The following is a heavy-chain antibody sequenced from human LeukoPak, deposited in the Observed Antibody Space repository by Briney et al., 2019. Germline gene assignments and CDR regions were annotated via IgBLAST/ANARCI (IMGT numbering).Heavy chain of an antibody. CDR2: ISSSGSTI. Sequence: GGSLRLSCSAAGFTFSSYEMNWVRQAPGKGLEWVSYISSSGSTIYYADSVKGRFTISRDNAKNSLYLQMNSLRAEDTAVYYCAELGITMIGGVWGKGTTVTISS. V-gene: IGHV3-48*03. D-gene: IGHD3-10*02. CDR3: AELGITMIGGV. J-gene: IGHJ6*04. CDR1: GFTFSSYE.